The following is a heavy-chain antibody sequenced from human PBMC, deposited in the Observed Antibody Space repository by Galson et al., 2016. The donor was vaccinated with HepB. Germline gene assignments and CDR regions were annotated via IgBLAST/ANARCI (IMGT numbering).Heavy chain of an antibody. V-gene: IGHV3-33*01. CDR1: GFTFSSYG. J-gene: IGHJ4*02. D-gene: IGHD1-26*01. CDR3: ARGTYSGSYYGPTFDF. Sequence: SLRLSCAASGFTFSSYGMHWVRQAPGKGLEWVAVIWYDGINKYYADSVKGRFTISRDNSKNTLYLQMNSLRAEDTAVYYCARGTYSGSYYGPTFDFWGPGTLVTVSA. CDR2: IWYDGINK.